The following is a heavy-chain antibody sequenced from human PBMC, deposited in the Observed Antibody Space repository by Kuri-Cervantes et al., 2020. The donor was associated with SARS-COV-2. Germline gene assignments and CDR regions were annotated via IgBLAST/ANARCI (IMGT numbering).Heavy chain of an antibody. Sequence: GGSLRLSCAASGFTFDDYAMHWVRQAPGKGLEWVSGISWNSGSIGYADSVKGRFTISRDNAKNSLYLQMNSLRAEDTAFYYCTREGPGYWGQGTLVTVSS. D-gene: IGHD1-14*01. CDR1: GFTFDDYA. CDR3: TREGPGY. V-gene: IGHV3-9*01. J-gene: IGHJ4*02. CDR2: ISWNSGSI.